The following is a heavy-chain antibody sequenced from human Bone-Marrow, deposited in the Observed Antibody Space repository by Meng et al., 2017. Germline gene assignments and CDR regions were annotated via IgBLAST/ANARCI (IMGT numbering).Heavy chain of an antibody. J-gene: IGHJ4*02. V-gene: IGHV1-8*03. D-gene: IGHD6-13*01. CDR1: GYTFTSYD. Sequence: ASVKVSCKASGYTFTSYDINWVRQATGQGLEWMGWMNPNSGNTGYAQKFQGRVTITRNTSISTAYMELSSLRSEDTAVYYCARDPSSSYYFDYWGQGTLVTVSS. CDR3: ARDPSSSYYFDY. CDR2: MNPNSGNT.